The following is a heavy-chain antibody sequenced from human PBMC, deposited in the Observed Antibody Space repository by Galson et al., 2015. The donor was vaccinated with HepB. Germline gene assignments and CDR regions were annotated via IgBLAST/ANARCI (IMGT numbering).Heavy chain of an antibody. D-gene: IGHD2-2*01. CDR1: GFTFSSYG. V-gene: IGHV3-30*18. J-gene: IGHJ3*02. Sequence: SLRLSCAASGFTFSSYGMHWVRQAPGKGLEWVAVISYDGSNKYYADSVKGRFTISRDNSKNTLYLQMNSLRAEDTAVYYCAKDPGKYQLLPTGEVAFDIWGQGTMVTVSS. CDR2: ISYDGSNK. CDR3: AKDPGKYQLLPTGEVAFDI.